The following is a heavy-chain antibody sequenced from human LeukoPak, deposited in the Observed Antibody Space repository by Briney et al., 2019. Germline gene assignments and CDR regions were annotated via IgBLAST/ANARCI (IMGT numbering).Heavy chain of an antibody. CDR2: IYYSGST. Sequence: SETLSLTCTVSGGSISSGDYYWSWIRQPPGKGLEWIGYIYYSGSTYYNPSLKSRVTISVDTSKNQFSLKLSSVIAADTAVYYCASPIAAGYSSSWYYFQHWGQGTLVTVSS. D-gene: IGHD6-13*01. V-gene: IGHV4-30-4*08. CDR1: GGSISSGDYY. J-gene: IGHJ1*01. CDR3: ASPIAAGYSSSWYYFQH.